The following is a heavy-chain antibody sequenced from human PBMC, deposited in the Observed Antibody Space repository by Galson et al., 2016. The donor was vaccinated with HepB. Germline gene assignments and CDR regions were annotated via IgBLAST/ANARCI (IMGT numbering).Heavy chain of an antibody. CDR1: GFTFSLHW. Sequence: SLRLSCAASGFTFSLHWIHWVRQVPGKGLVWVSRISSDGSSAVYAGSVRGRFTVSRDNAKNTAYLQMNSLSAEDTAVYYCARDHEMTTAQIDYWGQGTLVTVSS. CDR2: ISSDGSSA. CDR3: ARDHEMTTAQIDY. V-gene: IGHV3-74*01. D-gene: IGHD5-24*01. J-gene: IGHJ4*02.